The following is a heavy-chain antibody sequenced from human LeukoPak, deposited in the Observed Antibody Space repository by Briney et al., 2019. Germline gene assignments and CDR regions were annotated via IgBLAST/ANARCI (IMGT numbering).Heavy chain of an antibody. CDR2: ISYSGSP. CDR1: GDSISSSGHW. Sequence: SETLSLTCTVSGDSISSSGHWWGWIRQPPGEGLEWIGSISYSGSPSYNPSLKSRVTISVDTSKNQLSLRLSSVTAADTAVYYCARDAYGSGTVDYWGQGTLVTVSS. D-gene: IGHD3-10*01. V-gene: IGHV4-39*02. CDR3: ARDAYGSGTVDY. J-gene: IGHJ4*02.